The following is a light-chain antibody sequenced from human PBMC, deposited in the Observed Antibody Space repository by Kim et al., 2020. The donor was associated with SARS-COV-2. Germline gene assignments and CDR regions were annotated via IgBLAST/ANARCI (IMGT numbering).Light chain of an antibody. CDR2: AAS. V-gene: IGKV3-20*01. Sequence: SLSPGELATLSCRASQSFSSSYFAWYQQRPGRAPRLLIYAASTGAAGIPDRFSGSASGTDFTLTISRREPEDFAVYYCQRYAGSYTFGQGTKLEI. CDR1: QSFSSSY. J-gene: IGKJ2*01. CDR3: QRYAGSYT.